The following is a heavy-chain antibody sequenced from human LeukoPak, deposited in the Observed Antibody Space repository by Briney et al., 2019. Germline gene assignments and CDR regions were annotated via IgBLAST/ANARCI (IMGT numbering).Heavy chain of an antibody. J-gene: IGHJ6*02. CDR3: ARGSSTSYYYYGMDV. CDR1: GFTVSNKY. CDR2: LYNAGST. V-gene: IGHV3-66*01. Sequence: GGSLRLSCVASGFTVSNKYMSWVRQAPGKGLEWVSVLYNAGSTYYADSVKGRLTISRDNAKNTLYLQMNSLRAEDTAVYYCARGSSTSYYYYGMDVWGQGTTVTVSS. D-gene: IGHD2-2*01.